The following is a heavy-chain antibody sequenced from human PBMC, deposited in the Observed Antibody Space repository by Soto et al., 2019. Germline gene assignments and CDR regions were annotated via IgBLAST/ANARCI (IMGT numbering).Heavy chain of an antibody. CDR3: APVTTGGVYFDY. CDR2: IYGDDDK. Sequence: QITLKESGPTLVKPTQTLTLTCTFSGFSLRNSGVGVGWIRQPPGKALEWLALIYGDDDKRGSPSLQSRLTITTAGSEIQVVLTLTNMDPVDTATYYCAPVTTGGVYFDYWGQGTLVTVSS. CDR1: GFSLRNSGVG. V-gene: IGHV2-5*02. J-gene: IGHJ4*02. D-gene: IGHD4-17*01.